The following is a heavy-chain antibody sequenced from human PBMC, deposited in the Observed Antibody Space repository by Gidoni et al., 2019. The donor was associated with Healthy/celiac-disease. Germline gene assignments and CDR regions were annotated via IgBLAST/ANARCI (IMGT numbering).Heavy chain of an antibody. Sequence: QVQLQASGPGLVKPSETLSLTCTVSGGSISSYYWSCIRQPQGKGLEWIGYIYYSGSTNYNPSLKSRVTISVDTSKNQFSLKLSSVTAADTAVYYCARDQGVRDSSSWYGPRYYYYGMDVWGQGTTVTVSS. D-gene: IGHD6-13*01. CDR2: IYYSGST. J-gene: IGHJ6*02. CDR1: GGSISSYY. V-gene: IGHV4-59*01. CDR3: ARDQGVRDSSSWYGPRYYYYGMDV.